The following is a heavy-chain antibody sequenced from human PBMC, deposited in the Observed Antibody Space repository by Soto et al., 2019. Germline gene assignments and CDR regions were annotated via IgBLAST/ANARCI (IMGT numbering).Heavy chain of an antibody. CDR3: AKGDTGYSYHFYMDV. CDR1: EFTFSTSV. V-gene: IGHV3-23*01. CDR2: IGLDDDST. D-gene: IGHD1-1*01. J-gene: IGHJ6*03. Sequence: GGSLRLSCAASEFTFSTSVLSWVRQAPGKGLEWVSSIGLDDDSTFYADSVRGRFTISRDNSKNTLYLQMTSLRVEDTAVYYCAKGDTGYSYHFYMDVWGKGATVTVSS.